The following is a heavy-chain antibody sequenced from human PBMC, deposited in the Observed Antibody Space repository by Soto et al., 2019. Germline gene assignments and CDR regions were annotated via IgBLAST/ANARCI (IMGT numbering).Heavy chain of an antibody. J-gene: IGHJ6*01. D-gene: IGHD5-18*01. CDR1: GFTFSSYA. CDR3: ARDGPNTAMVKKLHYYYYGMDV. CDR2: ISYDGSNK. Sequence: QVQLVESGGGVVQPGRSLRLSCAASGFTFSSYAMHWVRQAPGKGLEWVAVISYDGSNKYYADSVKGRFTISRDNSKNTLYLQMNSLRAEDTAVYYCARDGPNTAMVKKLHYYYYGMDVW. V-gene: IGHV3-30-3*01.